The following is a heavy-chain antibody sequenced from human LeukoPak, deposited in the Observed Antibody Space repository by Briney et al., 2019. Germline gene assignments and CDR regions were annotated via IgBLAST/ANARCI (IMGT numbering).Heavy chain of an antibody. CDR3: ARGGGSYSCHAFDI. Sequence: GGSLRLSCAASGFTFSSHAMPWVRQPPPTGPAWVAAISYDGSNKYYADSVKGRFTISRDNSKNTLYLQMNSLRAEDTAVYYCARGGGSYSCHAFDIWGQGTMVTVSS. CDR1: GFTFSSHA. D-gene: IGHD1-26*01. J-gene: IGHJ3*02. V-gene: IGHV3-30*01. CDR2: ISYDGSNK.